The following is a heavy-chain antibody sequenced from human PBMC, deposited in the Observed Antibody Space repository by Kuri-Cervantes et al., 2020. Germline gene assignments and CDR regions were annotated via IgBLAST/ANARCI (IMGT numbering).Heavy chain of an antibody. CDR1: GGSISSSSYY. V-gene: IGHV4-39*07. CDR3: ARDSYSYGSNYYYYYGMDV. D-gene: IGHD5-18*01. Sequence: ESLKISCTVSGGSISSSSYYWGWIRQPPGKGLEWIGSIYYSGSTNYNPSLKSRVTISVDTSKSQFSLKLSSVTAADTAVYYCARDSYSYGSNYYYYYGMDVWGQGTTVTVSS. J-gene: IGHJ6*02. CDR2: IYYSGST.